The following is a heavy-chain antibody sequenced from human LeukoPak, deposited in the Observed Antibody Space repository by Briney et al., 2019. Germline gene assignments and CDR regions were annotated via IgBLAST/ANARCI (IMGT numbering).Heavy chain of an antibody. CDR1: GFTFSTYG. Sequence: GRSLRLSCAASGFTFSTYGMHWVRQAPGKGLEWVAVIWHDGSIKYYADSVKGRFIISRDNSKNTLYLQMNSLRAEDTAVYYCARAVGPFDFWGPGTIVIVSS. CDR2: IWHDGSIK. CDR3: ARAVGPFDF. V-gene: IGHV3-33*01. J-gene: IGHJ3*01.